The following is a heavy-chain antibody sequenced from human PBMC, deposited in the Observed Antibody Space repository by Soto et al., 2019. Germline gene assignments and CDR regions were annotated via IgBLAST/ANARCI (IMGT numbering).Heavy chain of an antibody. J-gene: IGHJ6*02. CDR1: GFTFSSYA. CDR2: ISSNGDGT. D-gene: IGHD3-3*01. CDR3: SKNGDFGTWGMDA. Sequence: GGSLSLSCAASGFTFSSYAITWVRQAPRTGLEWDSIISSNGDGTYYGDSVKRRCIISRDNSRNTLNLQMNSLRVEDTAVYYCSKNGDFGTWGMDAWGQGTTVTVSS. V-gene: IGHV3-23*01.